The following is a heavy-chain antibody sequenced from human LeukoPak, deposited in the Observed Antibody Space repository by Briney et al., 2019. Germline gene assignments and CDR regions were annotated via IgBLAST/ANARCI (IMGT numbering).Heavy chain of an antibody. CDR2: IYYSGST. CDR1: GGSISSYF. V-gene: IGHV4-59*01. D-gene: IGHD3-22*01. CDR3: ARALSPYYYDSSGYYFDY. Sequence: SETLSLTCTFSGGSISSYFSSWIRQPPGKGLEWIGYIYYSGSTNYNPSLKSRVTISVDTSKNQFSLKLSSVTAADTAVYYCARALSPYYYDSSGYYFDYWGQGTLVTVSS. J-gene: IGHJ4*02.